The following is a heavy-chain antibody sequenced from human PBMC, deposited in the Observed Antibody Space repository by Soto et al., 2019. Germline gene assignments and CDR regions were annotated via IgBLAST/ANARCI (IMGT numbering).Heavy chain of an antibody. Sequence: EVQLVESGGGLVQPGGSLRLSCAASGFTVSTYWMHWVRQDPGKGLMWVSRISPDGSTTTYADPVRGRFTISRDTAENTLYLHMKSLRVEDTAVYYCAKDRVPYSDYGRYFDLWGRGTLVTVSS. CDR2: ISPDGSTT. CDR1: GFTVSTYW. J-gene: IGHJ2*01. D-gene: IGHD4-17*01. CDR3: AKDRVPYSDYGRYFDL. V-gene: IGHV3-74*01.